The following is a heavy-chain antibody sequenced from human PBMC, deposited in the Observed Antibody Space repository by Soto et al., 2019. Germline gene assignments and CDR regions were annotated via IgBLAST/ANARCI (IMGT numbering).Heavy chain of an antibody. CDR2: ISSNGGST. CDR1: GFTFSSYA. J-gene: IGHJ4*02. V-gene: IGHV3-64D*06. Sequence: QPGGSLRLSCSASGFTFSSYAMHWVRQAPGKGLEYVSAISSNGGSTYYADSVKGRFTISRDNSKNTLYLQMSSLRAEDTAVYYCVKVKGQQLAYFDYWGQGTLVTVSS. CDR3: VKVKGQQLAYFDY. D-gene: IGHD6-13*01.